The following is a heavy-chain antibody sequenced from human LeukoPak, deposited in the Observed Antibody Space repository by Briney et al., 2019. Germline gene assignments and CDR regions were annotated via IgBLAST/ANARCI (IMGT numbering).Heavy chain of an antibody. CDR1: GYTFTSYF. Sequence: ASVKVSCKASGYTFTSYFMHWVRQAPGHGLEWMGWINPNSGGTNYAQKFQGWVTMTRDTSISTAYMELSRLRSDDTAVYYCARGGYSSGWYTDYWGQGTLVTVSS. CDR2: INPNSGGT. J-gene: IGHJ4*02. D-gene: IGHD6-19*01. V-gene: IGHV1-2*04. CDR3: ARGGYSSGWYTDY.